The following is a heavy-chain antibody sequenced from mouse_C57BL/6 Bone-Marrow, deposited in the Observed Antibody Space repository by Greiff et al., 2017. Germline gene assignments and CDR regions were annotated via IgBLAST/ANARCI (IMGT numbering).Heavy chain of an antibody. Sequence: VHLVESGAELVRPGTSVTLSCKASGYTFTSYWMHCVKQRPGQGLEWIGVIDPSDSYTNYNQKFKGKATLTVDTSSSTAYMQLSSLTSEDSAVYYCARSFGTDYWGQGTTLPVSS. CDR3: ARSFGTDY. V-gene: IGHV1-59*01. J-gene: IGHJ2*01. CDR1: GYTFTSYW. CDR2: IDPSDSYT. D-gene: IGHD2-14*01.